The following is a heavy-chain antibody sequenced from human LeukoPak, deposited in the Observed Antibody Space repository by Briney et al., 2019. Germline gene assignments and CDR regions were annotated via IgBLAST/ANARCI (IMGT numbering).Heavy chain of an antibody. V-gene: IGHV3-7*01. CDR1: GFTFSDFG. J-gene: IGHJ4*02. CDR2: IRQDGGDK. Sequence: PGGSLRLSCAASGFTFSDFGMHWVRQAPGRGLEWVANIRQDGGDKYYVDSVKGRFTISRDNTKNSLYLQMDSLRAEDTAVYYCAREEVRAFDSWGQGTLVTVSS. D-gene: IGHD2-2*01. CDR3: AREEVRAFDS.